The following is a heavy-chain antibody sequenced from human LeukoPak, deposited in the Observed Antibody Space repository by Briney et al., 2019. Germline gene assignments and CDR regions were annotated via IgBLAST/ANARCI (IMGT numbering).Heavy chain of an antibody. D-gene: IGHD3-22*01. J-gene: IGHJ4*02. CDR3: SSYDNSGYFYRIY. V-gene: IGHV3-73*01. Sequence: GGSLRLSCAASGFTFSGSAIHWVRQASGKGLEWVGRVRTKGNGYATQYAAPVKGGFTISRDDSKNTAYLQMNSLKTEDTAVYFCSSYDNSGYFYRIYWGQGTLVTVSS. CDR1: GFTFSGSA. CDR2: VRTKGNGYAT.